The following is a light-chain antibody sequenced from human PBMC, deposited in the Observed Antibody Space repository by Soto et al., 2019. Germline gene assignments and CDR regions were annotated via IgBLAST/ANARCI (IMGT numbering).Light chain of an antibody. J-gene: IGKJ1*01. CDR2: GAS. Sequence: EIVMTQSPATLSVSPGERATLSCRASQSVSSNLAWYQQKPGQAPRLLIYGASTRATGIPARFSGSGSGTEFTLTISSLQSEDFAVYYYQQNNNSPQTFGQGTKVEIK. V-gene: IGKV3-15*01. CDR1: QSVSSN. CDR3: QQNNNSPQT.